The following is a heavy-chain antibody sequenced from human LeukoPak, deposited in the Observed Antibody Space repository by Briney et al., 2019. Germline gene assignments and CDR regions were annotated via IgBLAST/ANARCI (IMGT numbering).Heavy chain of an antibody. CDR1: GFTFSNAW. V-gene: IGHV3-15*01. D-gene: IGHD3-22*01. J-gene: IGHJ4*02. CDR2: IKSKTDGGTI. Sequence: GGPLRLSCAASGFTFSNAWMNWVRQSPGKGLEWVGRIKSKTDGGTIDYGAPVKGRFTISRDDSKNTLFLQMNSLKAEDTAMYHCTTGVRDSSGYYNFDYWGQGTLVTVSS. CDR3: TTGVRDSSGYYNFDY.